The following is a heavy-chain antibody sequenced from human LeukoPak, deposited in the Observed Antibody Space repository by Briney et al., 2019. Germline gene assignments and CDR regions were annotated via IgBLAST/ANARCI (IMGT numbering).Heavy chain of an antibody. Sequence: PSETLSLTCTVSGGSISSSSYYWGWIRQPPGKGLDWIGSIYYSGSTYYNPSLKSRVTISVDTSKNQFSLKLSSVTDADTAVYYCARHPSAQDYYDSSGYYWGWGQGTLVTVSS. CDR2: IYYSGST. CDR1: GGSISSSSYY. V-gene: IGHV4-39*01. D-gene: IGHD3-22*01. J-gene: IGHJ4*02. CDR3: ARHPSAQDYYDSSGYYWG.